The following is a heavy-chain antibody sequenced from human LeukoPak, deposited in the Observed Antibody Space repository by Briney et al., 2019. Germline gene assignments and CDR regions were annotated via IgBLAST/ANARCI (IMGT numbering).Heavy chain of an antibody. Sequence: GGSLRLSCAASGFTFSSHAMTWVRQAPGQGLEWVSGITGSGGNTYYADSVKGRFTISRDNSKNTLYLQMDGLRVEDTAVYYCAKVDSRQSRSAFDIWGQGTLVTVSS. V-gene: IGHV3-23*01. CDR3: AKVDSRQSRSAFDI. J-gene: IGHJ3*02. CDR1: GFTFSSHA. CDR2: ITGSGGNT.